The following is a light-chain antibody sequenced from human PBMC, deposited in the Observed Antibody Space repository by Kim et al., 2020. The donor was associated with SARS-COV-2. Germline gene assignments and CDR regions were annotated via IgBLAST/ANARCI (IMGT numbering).Light chain of an antibody. J-gene: IGLJ2*01. CDR2: GKN. V-gene: IGLV3-19*01. CDR3: NSRDSSGNHLGVL. Sequence: GQTGRITCQGDSLRSYYSSWYQQKPGQSPVLVIYGKNNRPSGIPDRFSGSSSGNTASLTITGAQAEDEADYYCNSRDSSGNHLGVLFGGGTQLTVL. CDR1: SLRSYY.